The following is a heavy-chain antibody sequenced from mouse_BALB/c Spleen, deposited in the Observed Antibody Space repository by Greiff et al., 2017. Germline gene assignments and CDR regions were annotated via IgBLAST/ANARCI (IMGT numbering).Heavy chain of an antibody. Sequence: QVQLQQSGAELARPGASVKLSCKASGYTFTSYWMQWVKQRPGQGLEWIGAIYPGDGDTRYTQKFKGKATLTADKSSSTAYMQLSSLASEDSAVYYCARDWDKTYWGQGTLVTVSA. V-gene: IGHV1-87*01. D-gene: IGHD4-1*01. CDR2: IYPGDGDT. J-gene: IGHJ3*01. CDR1: GYTFTSYW. CDR3: ARDWDKTY.